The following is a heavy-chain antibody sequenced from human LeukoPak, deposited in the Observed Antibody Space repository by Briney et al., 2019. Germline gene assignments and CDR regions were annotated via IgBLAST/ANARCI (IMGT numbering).Heavy chain of an antibody. D-gene: IGHD5-24*01. V-gene: IGHV3-48*03. J-gene: IGHJ4*02. CDR2: ISSSGTTI. CDR1: GFSSYD. CDR3: ARGQRWRQLGYFDY. Sequence: PGGSLRLSCAASGFSSYDMNWVRQAPGKGLEWVSYISSSGTTIHYTDSVKGRSTISRDNAMNSLYLQMDTLRPDDTAVYYCARGQRWRQLGYFDYWGRGTLVTVSS.